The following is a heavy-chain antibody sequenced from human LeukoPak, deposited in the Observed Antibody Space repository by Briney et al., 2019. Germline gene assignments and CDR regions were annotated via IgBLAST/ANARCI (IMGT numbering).Heavy chain of an antibody. CDR3: ARGLFYRYPYYFDY. Sequence: SETLSLTCAVYGGSFSGYYWSWIRQPPGKGLEWIGEINHSGSTNYNPSLKSRVTISVDTSKNQFSLKLSSVTAADTAVYYCARGLFYRYPYYFDYWGQGTLVTVSS. CDR2: INHSGST. D-gene: IGHD3-16*02. J-gene: IGHJ4*02. CDR1: GGSFSGYY. V-gene: IGHV4-34*01.